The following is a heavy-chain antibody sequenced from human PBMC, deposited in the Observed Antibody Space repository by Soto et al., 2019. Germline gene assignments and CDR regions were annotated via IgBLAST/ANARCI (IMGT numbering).Heavy chain of an antibody. V-gene: IGHV4-61*01. CDR3: ALSMTYYYDSSGSERAGPWFDP. Sequence: SEILSHTCTVADGSGSSGSYYWSWIRQPPGKGLEWIGYIYYSGSTNYNPSLKSRVTISVDTSKNQFSLKLSSVTAADTAVYYCALSMTYYYDSSGSERAGPWFDPWGQGTLVTVSS. D-gene: IGHD3-22*01. CDR1: DGSGSSGSYY. CDR2: IYYSGST. J-gene: IGHJ5*02.